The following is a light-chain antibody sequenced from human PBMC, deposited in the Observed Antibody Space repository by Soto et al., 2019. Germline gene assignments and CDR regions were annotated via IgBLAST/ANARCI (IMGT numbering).Light chain of an antibody. CDR1: SCDVGGYSY. CDR2: DVS. J-gene: IGLJ1*01. V-gene: IGLV2-11*01. CDR3: CSYAGAFTYV. Sequence: QSVLTQPRSVSGSPGHSVTISCTGTSCDVGGYSYVSWYQQHPGKAPKLMISDVSKRPSGVPDRFSCSKFGNTASLTISGLQAEDEDDYYCCSYAGAFTYVFGSGTKLTVL.